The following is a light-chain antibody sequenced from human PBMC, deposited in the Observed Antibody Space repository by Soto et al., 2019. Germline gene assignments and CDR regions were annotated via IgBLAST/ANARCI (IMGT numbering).Light chain of an antibody. CDR3: QQYGSSGT. Sequence: EIVMTQSPATLSVSPGEGTTLSCRASQSVSSNLAWYQQKPGQAPRLLIYGASTGATGIPARFSGSGSGTEFTLAIGSLQSEDVAVYYSQQYGSSGTFGQGTKVDI. CDR2: GAS. J-gene: IGKJ1*01. V-gene: IGKV3-15*01. CDR1: QSVSSN.